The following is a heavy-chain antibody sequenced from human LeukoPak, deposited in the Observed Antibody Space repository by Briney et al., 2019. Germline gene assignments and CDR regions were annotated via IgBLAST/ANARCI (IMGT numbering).Heavy chain of an antibody. CDR1: GYTFTSYG. D-gene: IGHD6-19*01. CDR2: ISAYNGNT. V-gene: IGHV1-18*01. J-gene: IGHJ6*02. Sequence: ASVKVSCKASGYTFTSYGISWVRQAPGQGLEWMGRISAYNGNTNCAQKLQGRVTMTTDTSTSTAYMELRSLRSDDTAVYYCARAPAVSGPHYYYYGMDVWGQGTTVTVSS. CDR3: ARAPAVSGPHYYYYGMDV.